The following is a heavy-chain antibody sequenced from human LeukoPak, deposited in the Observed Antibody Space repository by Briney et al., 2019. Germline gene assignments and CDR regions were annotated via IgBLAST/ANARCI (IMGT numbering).Heavy chain of an antibody. J-gene: IGHJ4*02. CDR2: ISTSGSTV. D-gene: IGHD4-23*01. CDR1: GFTFSSYE. Sequence: HPGGSLRLSCAASGFTFSSYEMNWVRQAPGKGLEWVSYISTSGSTVYYAYADSVKGRFTISRDNARNSLYLQMNSLRAEDTAVYYCARVTPDGYWGQGTLVTVSS. V-gene: IGHV3-48*03. CDR3: ARVTPDGY.